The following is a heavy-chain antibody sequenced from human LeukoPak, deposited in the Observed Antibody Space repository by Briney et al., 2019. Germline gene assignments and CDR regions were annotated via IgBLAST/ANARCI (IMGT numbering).Heavy chain of an antibody. CDR2: IKLDGSVK. Sequence: GGSLRLSCAASGFTFSSYWMSWVRQAPGKGLEWVANIKLDGSVKHYVDSVKGRFTISRDNAKNSLYLQMNSLRAEDTAVYYCARVAGGNSPYYFDYWGQGTLVTVSS. V-gene: IGHV3-7*01. CDR1: GFTFSSYW. D-gene: IGHD4-23*01. CDR3: ARVAGGNSPYYFDY. J-gene: IGHJ4*02.